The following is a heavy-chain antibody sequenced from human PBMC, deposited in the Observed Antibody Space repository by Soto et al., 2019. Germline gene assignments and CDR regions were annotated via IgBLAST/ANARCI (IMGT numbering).Heavy chain of an antibody. V-gene: IGHV1-69*02. D-gene: IGHD3-10*01. CDR2: INPILSMS. CDR3: ASSYGSGYRAFDS. CDR1: GDTFTFYS. Sequence: QVQLVQSGAGVKRPGSSVKVSCKASGDTFTFYSINWVRQAPGLGLEWMGRINPILSMSKYAQRFQGRVTMTADKSTSTAYMELRSLRSEDTAIYYCASSYGSGYRAFDSWGQGALVTVSS. J-gene: IGHJ4*02.